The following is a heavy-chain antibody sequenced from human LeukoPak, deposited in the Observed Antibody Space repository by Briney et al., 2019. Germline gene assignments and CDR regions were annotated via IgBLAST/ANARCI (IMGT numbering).Heavy chain of an antibody. J-gene: IGHJ5*02. CDR2: INHRGST. CDR1: GGSFSGYY. V-gene: IGHV4-34*01. D-gene: IGHD3-16*02. Sequence: PSETLSLTCAVYGGSFSGYYWSWIRQPPGKGLEWSGEINHRGSTNYNPSLKSRVTISVDTSKNQFSLKLNSVTAADTAVYYCARGRIMITFGGVIVYPNWFDPWGQGTLVTVSS. CDR3: ARGRIMITFGGVIVYPNWFDP.